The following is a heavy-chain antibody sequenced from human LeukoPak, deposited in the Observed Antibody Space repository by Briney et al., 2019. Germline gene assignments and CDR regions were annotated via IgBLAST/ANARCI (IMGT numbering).Heavy chain of an antibody. CDR3: ARAYYYDSSGYRGEFDY. V-gene: IGHV4-34*01. D-gene: IGHD3-22*01. CDR2: INHSGST. Sequence: SETLSLTCAVYGGSFSGYYWSWIRQPPGKGLEWIGEINHSGSTNYNPSLKSRVTISVDTSKNQFSLKLSSVTAADTAVYYCARAYYYDSSGYRGEFDYRGQGTLVTVSS. CDR1: GGSFSGYY. J-gene: IGHJ4*02.